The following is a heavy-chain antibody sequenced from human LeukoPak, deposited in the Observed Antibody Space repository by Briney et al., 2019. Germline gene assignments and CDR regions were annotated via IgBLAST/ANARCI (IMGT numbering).Heavy chain of an antibody. V-gene: IGHV3-7*03. D-gene: IGHD1-14*01. Sequence: PGGSLRLSCAASGFSLSSYWMTWVRQAPGKGLEWVANIKQDGSEKNYVDSVKGRFTISRDNAKNSLYLQMNSLRAEDTAVYYCARELNAYIDYWGQGTLVTVSS. CDR2: IKQDGSEK. CDR3: ARELNAYIDY. CDR1: GFSLSSYW. J-gene: IGHJ4*02.